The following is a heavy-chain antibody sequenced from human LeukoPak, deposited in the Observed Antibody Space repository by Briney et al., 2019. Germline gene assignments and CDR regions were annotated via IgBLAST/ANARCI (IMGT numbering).Heavy chain of an antibody. J-gene: IGHJ5*02. CDR3: ARVSAPNLRNWFDP. CDR1: GFTVSSNY. V-gene: IGHV3-53*01. D-gene: IGHD3-10*01. CDR2: IYSGGST. Sequence: PGGSLRLSCAASGFTVSSNYMSWVRQAPGKGLEWVSVIYSGGSTYYADSVKGRFTISRDNSKNTLYLQMNSLRAEDTAVYYCARVSAPNLRNWFDPWGRGTLVTVSS.